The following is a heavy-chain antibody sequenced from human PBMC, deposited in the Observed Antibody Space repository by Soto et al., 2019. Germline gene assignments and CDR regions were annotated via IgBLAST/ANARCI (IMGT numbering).Heavy chain of an antibody. J-gene: IGHJ4*02. Sequence: QVQLVQSGAEVKKSGASVKVSCKASGYTFTGYYIHWVQQAPGQGPEWMGEISPNSGGTKYAQRFQGRVTMTRDTSITTVYMELSNLSPDDTAVYYCGKGRSGDVGVFYWGQGTLVTVYS. D-gene: IGHD1-26*01. CDR2: ISPNSGGT. CDR3: GKGRSGDVGVFY. CDR1: GYTFTGYY. V-gene: IGHV1-2*02.